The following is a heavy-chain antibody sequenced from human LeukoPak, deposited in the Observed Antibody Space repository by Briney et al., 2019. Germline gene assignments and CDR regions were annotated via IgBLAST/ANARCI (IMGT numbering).Heavy chain of an antibody. CDR2: IYYSGST. CDR1: GGSISSYY. D-gene: IGHD3-9*01. CDR3: ARGAYDILTGGVNYYYYGMDV. V-gene: IGHV4-59*01. Sequence: SETLSLTCTVSGGSISSYYWSWIRQPPGKGLEWIGYIYYSGSTNYNPPLKSRVTISVDTSKNQFSLKLSSVTAADTAVYYCARGAYDILTGGVNYYYYGMDVWGQGTTVTVSS. J-gene: IGHJ6*02.